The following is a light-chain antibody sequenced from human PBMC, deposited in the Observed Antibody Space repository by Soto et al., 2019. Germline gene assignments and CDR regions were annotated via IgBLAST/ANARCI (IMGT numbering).Light chain of an antibody. CDR1: QGISSA. J-gene: IGKJ1*01. Sequence: AIQLTQSPSSLSASVGDRVTITCRASQGISSALAWYQQKPGKAPKLLIYDASSLESGVPSRFSGSGSGTDFTLTNSSLQPEDFATYYCQQFNSYLRTFGQGTKVEI. CDR3: QQFNSYLRT. CDR2: DAS. V-gene: IGKV1-13*02.